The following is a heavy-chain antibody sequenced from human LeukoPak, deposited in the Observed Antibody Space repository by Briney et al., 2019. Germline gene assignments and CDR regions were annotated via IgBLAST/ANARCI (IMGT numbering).Heavy chain of an antibody. CDR2: INPNSGGT. J-gene: IGHJ4*02. CDR1: GYTFTGYY. CDR3: ARDPNSSSWPFDY. D-gene: IGHD6-13*01. Sequence: GASVKVSCKASGYTFTGYYMHWVRQAPGQGLEWMGWINPNSGGTNYAQKFQGWVTMTRDTSISTAYMELSRLRSDDTAVYYCARDPNSSSWPFDYWGQGTLVTVSS. V-gene: IGHV1-2*04.